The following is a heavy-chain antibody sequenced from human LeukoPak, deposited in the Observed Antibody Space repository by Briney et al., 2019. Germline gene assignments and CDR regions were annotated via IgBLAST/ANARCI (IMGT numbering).Heavy chain of an antibody. CDR2: IKPGGSEE. V-gene: IGHV3-7*01. Sequence: GGSLRLSCAASGFTSSSHWMGWVRQAPGKGLEWVANIKPGGSEENYVDSVKGRFTISRDNAKNSLYLQMSSLRAEDTAVYYCVTGGHYSGTWGQGSLVTVSS. J-gene: IGHJ5*02. CDR3: VTGGHYSGT. CDR1: GFTSSSHW. D-gene: IGHD3-3*01.